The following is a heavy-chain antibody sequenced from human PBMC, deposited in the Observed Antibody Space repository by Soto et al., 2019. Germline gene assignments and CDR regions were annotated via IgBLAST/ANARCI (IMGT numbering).Heavy chain of an antibody. J-gene: IGHJ4*02. D-gene: IGHD2-21*02. CDR1: GYTFTSYA. V-gene: IGHV1-3*01. CDR2: INAGNGNT. Sequence: GASVKVSCKASGYTFTSYAMHWVRQAPGQRLEWMGWINAGNGNTKYSQKFQGRVTITRDTSASTAYMELSRLRSDDTAVYYCARAHCGGDCYSGVDYWGQGTLVTVSS. CDR3: ARAHCGGDCYSGVDY.